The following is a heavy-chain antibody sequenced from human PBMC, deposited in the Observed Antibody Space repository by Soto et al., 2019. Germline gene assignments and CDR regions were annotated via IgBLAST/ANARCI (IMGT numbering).Heavy chain of an antibody. CDR3: ARRTTVYCSGGSCYSEDYYYYMDV. J-gene: IGHJ6*03. V-gene: IGHV3-7*01. D-gene: IGHD2-15*01. CDR1: GFTFSSYW. CDR2: IKQDGSEK. Sequence: PGGSLRLSCAASGFTFSSYWMSWVRQAPGKGLEWVANIKQDGSEKYYVDSVKGRFTISRDNAKNSLYLQMNSLRAEDTAVYYFARRTTVYCSGGSCYSEDYYYYMDVWGKGTTVTVSS.